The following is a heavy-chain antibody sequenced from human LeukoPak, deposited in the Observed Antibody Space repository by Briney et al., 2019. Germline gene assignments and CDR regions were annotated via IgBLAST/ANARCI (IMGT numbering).Heavy chain of an antibody. CDR3: ASTYYYDSSGYYRYDY. CDR1: GGTFSSYT. D-gene: IGHD3-22*01. J-gene: IGHJ4*02. V-gene: IGHV1-69*02. CDR2: IIPILGIA. Sequence: SVKVSCKASGGTFSSYTISWVRQAPGQGLEWMGRIIPILGIANYAQKFQGRVTITADKSTNTAYMELSSLRSEDTAVYYCASTYYYDSSGYYRYDYWGREPWSPSPQ.